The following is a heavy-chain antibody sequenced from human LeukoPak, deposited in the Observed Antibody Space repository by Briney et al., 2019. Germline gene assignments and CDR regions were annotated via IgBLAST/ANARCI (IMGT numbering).Heavy chain of an antibody. CDR1: RYTFISYD. J-gene: IGHJ6*02. CDR3: ARATSPIYYYYYGMDV. V-gene: IGHV1-8*01. CDR2: MNPNSGNT. Sequence: GASVKVSCKASRYTFISYDINWVRQATGQGLEWMGWMNPNSGNTGYAQKFQGRVTMTRNTSISTAYMELSSLRSEDTAVYYCARATSPIYYYYYGMDVWGQGTTVTVSS.